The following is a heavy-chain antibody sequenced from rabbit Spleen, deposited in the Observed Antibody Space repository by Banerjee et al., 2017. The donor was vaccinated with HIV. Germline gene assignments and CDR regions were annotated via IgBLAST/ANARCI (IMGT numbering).Heavy chain of an antibody. CDR3: PRVWDSTYDDMVKYLNI. CDR2: IHSSGTT. V-gene: IGHV1S69*01. D-gene: IGHD2-1*01. CDR1: GFSLSSHN. Sequence: QSVEESGGRLVTPGTPLTLTCTVSGFSLSSHNMGWVRQAPGEGLEYIGVIHSSGTTYYASWARGRFTISKASSATVDLKITSPTTEDTAPYFCPRVWDSTYDDMVKYLNIWGPGTLVTVS. J-gene: IGHJ4*02.